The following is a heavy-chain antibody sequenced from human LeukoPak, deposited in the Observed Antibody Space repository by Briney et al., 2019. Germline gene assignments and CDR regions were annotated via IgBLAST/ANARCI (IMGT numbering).Heavy chain of an antibody. Sequence: GGSLRLSCAASGFTFSSYSMNWVRQAPGKGLEWVSYISSSSSTIYYADSVKGRFTISRDNAKNSLYLQMNSLRAEDTAVYYCARGLAVAVFDYWGQGTLVTVSS. CDR1: GFTFSSYS. CDR3: ARGLAVAVFDY. J-gene: IGHJ4*02. CDR2: ISSSSSTI. V-gene: IGHV3-48*04. D-gene: IGHD6-19*01.